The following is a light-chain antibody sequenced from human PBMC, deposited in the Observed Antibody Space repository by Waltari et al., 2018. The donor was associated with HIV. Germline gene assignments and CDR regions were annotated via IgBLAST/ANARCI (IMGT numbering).Light chain of an antibody. CDR1: SSDVATYKL. CDR2: EVS. CDR3: CSYVSNVI. J-gene: IGLJ2*01. Sequence: QSALTQPASVSGSPGQSITISCTSTSSDVATYKLVSWYHQHPGKAPKLMIYEVSKRPSGVSDRFSGSKSGDTASLTISGLQAEDEADYYCCSYVSNVIFGGGTKLTVL. V-gene: IGLV2-23*02.